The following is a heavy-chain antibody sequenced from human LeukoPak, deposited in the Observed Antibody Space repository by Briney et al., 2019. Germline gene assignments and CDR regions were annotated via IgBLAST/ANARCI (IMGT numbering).Heavy chain of an antibody. CDR2: ISGSGGST. Sequence: GGSLRLSCAASGFTFSSYAMSWVRQAPGKGLEWVSAISGSGGSTYYADSVKGRFTISRDNSKNTLYLQMNSLGAEDTAVYYCAKADQGAMTMVTTIDYWGQGTLVTVSS. CDR1: GFTFSSYA. V-gene: IGHV3-23*01. J-gene: IGHJ4*02. D-gene: IGHD4-17*01. CDR3: AKADQGAMTMVTTIDY.